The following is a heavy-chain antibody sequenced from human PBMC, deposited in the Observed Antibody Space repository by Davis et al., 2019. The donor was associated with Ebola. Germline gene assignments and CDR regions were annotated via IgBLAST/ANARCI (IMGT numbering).Heavy chain of an antibody. J-gene: IGHJ4*02. CDR1: GGSFSGYY. D-gene: IGHD5-24*01. Sequence: SETLSLTCAVYGGSFSGYYWSWIRQPPGKGLEWIGEINHSGSTNYNPSLKSRVTISVDTSKNQFSLKLSSVTAADTAVYYCARGRGRRRDGYNYLFDYWGQGTLVTVSS. CDR2: INHSGST. V-gene: IGHV4-34*01. CDR3: ARGRGRRRDGYNYLFDY.